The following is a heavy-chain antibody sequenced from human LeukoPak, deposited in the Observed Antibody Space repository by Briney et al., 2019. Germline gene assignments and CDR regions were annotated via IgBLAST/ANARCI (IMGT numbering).Heavy chain of an antibody. V-gene: IGHV3-9*01. CDR1: GFTFDDYA. Sequence: GGSLILSCAASGFTFDDYAMHWVRQAPGKGLEWVSGISWNSGSIGYADSVKGRFTISRDNAKNSLYLQMNSLRAEDTALYYCAKDNKDYEGFYYFDYWGQGTLVTVSS. J-gene: IGHJ4*02. D-gene: IGHD4-17*01. CDR2: ISWNSGSI. CDR3: AKDNKDYEGFYYFDY.